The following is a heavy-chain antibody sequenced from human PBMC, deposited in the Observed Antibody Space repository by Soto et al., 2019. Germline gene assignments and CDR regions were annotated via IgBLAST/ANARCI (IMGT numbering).Heavy chain of an antibody. Sequence: EVKVLESGGGLVQPGGSLRLSCAASGYTFSSYAMRWVRQAPGKGLEWVSAISGSGGSTYYADSVKGRFTISRDNSKNTLYLQMNSLRAEDMAVYYCARRGSGSYYDYWGQGTLVTVSS. CDR1: GYTFSSYA. CDR2: ISGSGGST. J-gene: IGHJ4*02. CDR3: ARRGSGSYYDY. V-gene: IGHV3-23*01. D-gene: IGHD1-26*01.